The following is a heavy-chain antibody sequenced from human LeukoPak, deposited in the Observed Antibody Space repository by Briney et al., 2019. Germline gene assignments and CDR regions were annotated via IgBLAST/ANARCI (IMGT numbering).Heavy chain of an antibody. CDR3: ASPSGAVRGPTMDV. Sequence: ASVKVSCKASGYTFTSYAMNWVRQAHGQGLEWMGWINTNTGNPTYAQGFTGRFVFSLDTSVSTAYLQISSLKAEDTAVYYCASPSGAVRGPTMDVWGQGTTVTVSS. D-gene: IGHD3-10*01. J-gene: IGHJ6*02. CDR2: INTNTGNP. CDR1: GYTFTSYA. V-gene: IGHV7-4-1*02.